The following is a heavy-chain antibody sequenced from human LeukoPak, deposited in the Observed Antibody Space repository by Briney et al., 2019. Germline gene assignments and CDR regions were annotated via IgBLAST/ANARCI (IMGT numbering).Heavy chain of an antibody. CDR2: INHSGST. CDR1: GGSFSGYY. Sequence: SETLSLTCAVYGGSFSGYYWSWIRQPPGKGLEWIGEINHSGSTNYNPSLKSRVTISVDTSKNQFSLKLSSVTAADTAVYYFARGPRRSSWFWVPYHMDVWGKGTTVTVSS. D-gene: IGHD6-13*01. CDR3: ARGPRRSSWFWVPYHMDV. J-gene: IGHJ6*03. V-gene: IGHV4-34*01.